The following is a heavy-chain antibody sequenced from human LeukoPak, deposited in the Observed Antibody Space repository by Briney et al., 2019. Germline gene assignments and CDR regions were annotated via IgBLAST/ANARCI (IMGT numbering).Heavy chain of an antibody. Sequence: SETLSLTCTVSGGSISRYYWSWIRQPVGKGLEWIGRIYTSGSTNYHPSLKSRVTMSVDTSKNQFSLKLSSVTAADAAVYYCARDAPDCSSTSCHTGDYYYYYMDVWGKGTTVTVSS. V-gene: IGHV4-4*07. J-gene: IGHJ6*03. CDR2: IYTSGST. CDR3: ARDAPDCSSTSCHTGDYYYYYMDV. CDR1: GGSISRYY. D-gene: IGHD2-2*02.